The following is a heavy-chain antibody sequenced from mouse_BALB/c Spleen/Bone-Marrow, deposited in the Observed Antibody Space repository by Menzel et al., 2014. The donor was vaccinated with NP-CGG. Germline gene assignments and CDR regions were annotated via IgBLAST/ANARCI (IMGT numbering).Heavy chain of an antibody. Sequence: VQLKESGPGLMKPSQSLSLTCSVTGFSITSGYYWNWIRQFPGHTLEWMGYITFDGSYDYNPSLKNRISITRDTSNNQFFLKLNSVTAEYTASHCCPRALRSSVSYFDVWGAAATVTISS. J-gene: IGHJ1*01. CDR2: ITFDGSY. D-gene: IGHD1-3*01. CDR1: GFSITSGYY. V-gene: IGHV3-6*02. CDR3: PRALRSSVSYFDV.